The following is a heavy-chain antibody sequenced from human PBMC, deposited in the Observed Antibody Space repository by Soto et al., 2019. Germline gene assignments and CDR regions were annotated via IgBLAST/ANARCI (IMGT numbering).Heavy chain of an antibody. V-gene: IGHV3-33*01. CDR3: ARDFLPDGSGPPPIY. Sequence: PGGSLRLSCAASGFTFSSYGMHWVRQAPGKGLEWVAVIWYDGSNKYYADSVKGRFTIPRDNSKNPLYLKMNSLRAEDTAVFYCARDFLPDGSGPPPIYWGQGTLVPVSS. CDR1: GFTFSSYG. J-gene: IGHJ4*02. D-gene: IGHD3-10*01. CDR2: IWYDGSNK.